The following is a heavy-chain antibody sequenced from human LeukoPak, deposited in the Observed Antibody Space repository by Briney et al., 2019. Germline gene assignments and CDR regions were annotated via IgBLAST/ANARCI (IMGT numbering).Heavy chain of an antibody. Sequence: GGSLRLSCAASGFTFSSYSMNWVRQAPGKGLEWVSYISSSSSTIYYADSVKGRFTISRDNAKNSLYLQMNSLRAEDTAVYYCARPYSGSHWDPSGYWGQGTLVTVSS. CDR3: ARPYSGSHWDPSGY. CDR1: GFTFSSYS. D-gene: IGHD1-26*01. CDR2: ISSSSSTI. J-gene: IGHJ4*02. V-gene: IGHV3-48*01.